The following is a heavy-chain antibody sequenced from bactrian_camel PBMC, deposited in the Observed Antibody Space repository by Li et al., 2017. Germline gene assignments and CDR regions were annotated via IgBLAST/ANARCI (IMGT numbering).Heavy chain of an antibody. CDR1: GNIRSREC. D-gene: IGHD1*01. Sequence: QVQLVESGGGSVQSGGSLTLSCAVSGNIRSRECWGWLRQAPGQEREGVAVTGHGSAAYADSVKGRFTISQDDAKNTLYLQMNSLKPEDTAMYYCAADPGRCVHNFYDANRLAYKGQGTQVTVS. CDR2: TGHGSA. J-gene: IGHJ4*01. V-gene: IGHV3S53*01.